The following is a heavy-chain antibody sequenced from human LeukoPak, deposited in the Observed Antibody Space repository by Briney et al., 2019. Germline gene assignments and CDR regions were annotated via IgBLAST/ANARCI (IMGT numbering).Heavy chain of an antibody. V-gene: IGHV1-18*01. J-gene: IGHJ6*02. CDR1: GYTFTSYG. CDR2: ISAYNGNT. D-gene: IGHD6-13*01. CDR3: ARVGEDSSSWYPVYYYYGIDV. Sequence: ASVKVSCKASGYTFTSYGISWVRQAPGQGLEWMGWISAYNGNTNYAQKLQGRVTMTTDTSTSTAYMELRSLRSDDTAVYYCARVGEDSSSWYPVYYYYGIDVWGQGTTVTVSS.